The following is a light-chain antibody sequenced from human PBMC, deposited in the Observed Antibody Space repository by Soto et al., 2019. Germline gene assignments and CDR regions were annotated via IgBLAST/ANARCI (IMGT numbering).Light chain of an antibody. CDR3: QVYGSSSKT. CDR1: QTVTSGY. Sequence: EIVLTQSPDTLSLSPGERATLSCRASQTVTSGYLAWYQQKPGQAPRLLIYGVSTVATGIPDRFSGSGSGTDFTLTISRLEPEDFAVYFCQVYGSSSKTFGQGTKVDIK. CDR2: GVS. V-gene: IGKV3-20*01. J-gene: IGKJ1*01.